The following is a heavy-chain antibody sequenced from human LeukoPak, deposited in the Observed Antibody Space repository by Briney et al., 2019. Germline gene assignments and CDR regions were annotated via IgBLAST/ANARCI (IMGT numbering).Heavy chain of an antibody. CDR1: GGSFSGYY. CDR3: ARAGIAARRNWFDP. J-gene: IGHJ5*02. V-gene: IGHV4-34*01. CDR2: INHSGST. D-gene: IGHD6-6*01. Sequence: SETLSLTCAVYGGSFSGYYWSWIRQPPGKGLEWIGEINHSGSTNYNPSLKSRVTISVDTPKNQFSPKLSSVTAADTAVYYCARAGIAARRNWFDPWGQGTLVTVSS.